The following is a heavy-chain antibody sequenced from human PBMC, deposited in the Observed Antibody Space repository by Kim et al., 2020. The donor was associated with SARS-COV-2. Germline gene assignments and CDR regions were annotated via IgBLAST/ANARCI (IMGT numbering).Heavy chain of an antibody. V-gene: IGHV4-39*01. D-gene: IGHD3-9*01. CDR2: IYYSGST. Sequence: SETLSLTCTVSGGSISSSSYYWGWIRQPPGKGLEWIGSIYYSGSTYYNPSLKSRVTISVDTSKNQFSLKLSSVTAADTAVYYCARQNQYYDILIGYYNVITAFDYWGQGTLVTVSS. CDR3: ARQNQYYDILIGYYNVITAFDY. J-gene: IGHJ4*02. CDR1: GGSISSSSYY.